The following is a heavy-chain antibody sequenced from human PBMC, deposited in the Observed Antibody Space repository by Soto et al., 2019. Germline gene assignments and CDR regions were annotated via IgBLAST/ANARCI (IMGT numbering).Heavy chain of an antibody. D-gene: IGHD1-20*01. CDR1: GGTFSSYT. Sequence: QVQLVQSGAEVKKPGSSVKVSCKASGGTFSSYTISWVRQAPGQGLEWMGRIIPILGIANYAQKFQGRVRTTADKSTSPDYMELRSMSSEYTAVYYCSRGGYKGNQQDYLYYYIDVWGKATTVTVSS. J-gene: IGHJ6*03. CDR3: SRGGYKGNQQDYLYYYIDV. CDR2: IIPILGIA. V-gene: IGHV1-69*02.